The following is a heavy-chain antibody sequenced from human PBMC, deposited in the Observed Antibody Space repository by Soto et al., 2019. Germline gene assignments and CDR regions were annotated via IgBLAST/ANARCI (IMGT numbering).Heavy chain of an antibody. CDR1: GGSVSSSSYY. Sequence: PSETLSLTCTVSGGSVSSSSYYWGWVRQPPGKGLEWIGSVYYSGSTYYNPSLESRVTISVDKSKNQFSLKLMSLSAADTAVYYCTTDVVCCSGGSCSTCRTNWFDPWGQGTLVTVSS. V-gene: IGHV4-39*03. D-gene: IGHD2-15*01. J-gene: IGHJ5*02. CDR2: VYYSGST. CDR3: TTDVVCCSGGSCSTCRTNWFDP.